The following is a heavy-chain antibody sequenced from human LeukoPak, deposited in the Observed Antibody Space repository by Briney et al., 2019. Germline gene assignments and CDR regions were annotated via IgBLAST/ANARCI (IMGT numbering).Heavy chain of an antibody. V-gene: IGHV3-64D*06. J-gene: IGHJ4*02. CDR2: TSSNGGST. CDR3: VTCGSGWYYFDY. Sequence: PGGSLRLSCSASGFTFSSYAMHWVRQAPGKGLEYVSATSSNGGSTYYADSVKGRFTISRDNSKNTLYLQMSSLRAEDTAVYYCVTCGSGWYYFDYWGQGTLVTVSS. D-gene: IGHD6-19*01. CDR1: GFTFSSYA.